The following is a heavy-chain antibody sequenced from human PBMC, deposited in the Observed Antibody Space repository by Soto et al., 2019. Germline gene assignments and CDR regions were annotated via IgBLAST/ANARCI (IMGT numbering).Heavy chain of an antibody. J-gene: IGHJ4*02. Sequence: GESLKISCAASGFTFSSYAMHWVRQAPGKGLEWVAVISYDGSNKYYADSVKGRFTISRDNSKNTLYLQMNSLRAEDTAVYYCARDLPWIVVVTTALGFDYWGQGTLVTVSS. CDR1: GFTFSSYA. V-gene: IGHV3-30-3*01. D-gene: IGHD3-22*01. CDR3: ARDLPWIVVVTTALGFDY. CDR2: ISYDGSNK.